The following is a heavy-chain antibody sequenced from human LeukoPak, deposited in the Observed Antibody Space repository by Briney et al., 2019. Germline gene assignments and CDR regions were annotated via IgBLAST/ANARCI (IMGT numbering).Heavy chain of an antibody. CDR3: AREGAFGYSSPMDI. J-gene: IGHJ3*02. Sequence: SETLSLXCTVSGGSISSYYWSWSRPPAGKGLEWIGRIYTSGSTNYNPSLKSRVTMSVDTSKNQFSLKLSSVTAADTAVYYCAREGAFGYSSPMDIWGQGTMVTVSS. D-gene: IGHD6-13*01. V-gene: IGHV4-4*07. CDR2: IYTSGST. CDR1: GGSISSYY.